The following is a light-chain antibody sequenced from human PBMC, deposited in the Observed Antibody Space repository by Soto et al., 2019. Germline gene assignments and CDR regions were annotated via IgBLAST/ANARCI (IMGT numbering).Light chain of an antibody. CDR3: MHVTRWPYT. CDR1: QSLVYSNGDTY. Sequence: EAVMTQSPLSLPVTPGQSASISCRSSQSLVYSNGDTYLNWFQQRPGQSPRRLIYKVSNRDSGVPDRFSGGGSGTDFTLNISRVAAEDAGIYFCMHVTRWPYTFGQGTKLEI. CDR2: KVS. V-gene: IGKV2-30*01. J-gene: IGKJ2*01.